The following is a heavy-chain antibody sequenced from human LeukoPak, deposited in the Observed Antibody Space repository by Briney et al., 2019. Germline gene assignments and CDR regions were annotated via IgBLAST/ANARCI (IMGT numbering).Heavy chain of an antibody. CDR2: IYYSGST. Sequence: PSETLSLTCTVSGGSISSYYRSWIRQPPGKGLEWIGYIYYSGSTNYNPSLKSRATISVATSTTQFSLELSSVTAADTAVYYCARHMGLGYSYGYPYFDYWGQGTLVTVSS. CDR3: ARHMGLGYSYGYPYFDY. D-gene: IGHD5-18*01. V-gene: IGHV4-59*08. J-gene: IGHJ4*02. CDR1: GGSISSYY.